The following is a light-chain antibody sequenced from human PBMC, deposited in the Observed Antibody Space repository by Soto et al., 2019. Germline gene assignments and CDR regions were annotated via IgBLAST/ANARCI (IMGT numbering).Light chain of an antibody. CDR1: QSVSSY. V-gene: IGKV3-11*01. CDR3: QQRSKWPST. Sequence: EIVLTQSPVTLSLSPGERATLSCRASQSVSSYLAWYQQKPGQAPRLLIYDASKRSTGIPARFSGSGSGTDFTLTISSLEPEDLAVYYCQQRSKWPSTFGGANKVEIK. CDR2: DAS. J-gene: IGKJ4*01.